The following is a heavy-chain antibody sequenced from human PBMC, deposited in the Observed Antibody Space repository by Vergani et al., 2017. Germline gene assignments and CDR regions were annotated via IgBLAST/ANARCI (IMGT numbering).Heavy chain of an antibody. J-gene: IGHJ4*02. CDR1: GFKFSQFG. CDR2: IRSDESRR. CDR3: AKEGGGYCSGGTCYPEY. V-gene: IGHV3-30*02. D-gene: IGHD2-15*01. Sequence: VQLVESGGGVVQPGTSLRLSCEASGFKFSQFGMHWVRQGPGKGLEWVASIRSDESRRYYGDSMEGPFTISRDNSKNTLYLQMKSLRPEDTAVYYCAKEGGGYCSGGTCYPEYWGQGTLVIVSS.